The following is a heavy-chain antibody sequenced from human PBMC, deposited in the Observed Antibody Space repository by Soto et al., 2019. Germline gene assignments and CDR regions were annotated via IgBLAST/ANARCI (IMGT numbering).Heavy chain of an antibody. J-gene: IGHJ3*02. D-gene: IGHD6-19*01. V-gene: IGHV1-18*01. CDR1: GYTFTTYG. CDR2: ISAHNGNT. CDR3: ARDESPSIDWYDAVDI. Sequence: QVQLVQSGAEVKKPGASVNVSCKASGYTFTTYGISWVRQAPGQGLEWLGWISAHNGNTNYAQKLQGRVTMTTDPSTSTAYMELRSLRSDDTAVYYCARDESPSIDWYDAVDIWGQGTMVTVSS.